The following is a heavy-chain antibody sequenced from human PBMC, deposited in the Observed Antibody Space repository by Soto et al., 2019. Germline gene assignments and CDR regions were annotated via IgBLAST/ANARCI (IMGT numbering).Heavy chain of an antibody. CDR1: SGSISSSNW. D-gene: IGHD6-19*01. J-gene: IGHJ3*02. Sequence: QVQLQESGPGLEKPSGTLSLTCAVSSGSISSSNWWSWVRQPPGKGLEWIGEIYHSGSTNYNPSLKSRVTISVDKSTNQFSLKLSSVTAADTAVYYCAGGITVAGPSRDGFDIWGQGTMVTVSS. CDR3: AGGITVAGPSRDGFDI. V-gene: IGHV4-4*02. CDR2: IYHSGST.